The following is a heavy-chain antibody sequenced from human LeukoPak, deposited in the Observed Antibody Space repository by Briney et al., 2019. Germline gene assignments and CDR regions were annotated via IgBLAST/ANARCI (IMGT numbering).Heavy chain of an antibody. CDR2: ISRSGETT. V-gene: IGHV3-23*01. J-gene: IGHJ4*02. CDR1: GFTFSNLA. CDR3: ARSSCPNNRCTYYLDY. D-gene: IGHD2-8*01. Sequence: PGGSLRLSCAASGFTFSNLAMRWVRQAPGKGLEWVSAISRSGETTVYADSMRGRFTMSRDNSKNTLYLQMNSLGAEDTAVYYCARSSCPNNRCTYYLDYWGQGTLVAVSS.